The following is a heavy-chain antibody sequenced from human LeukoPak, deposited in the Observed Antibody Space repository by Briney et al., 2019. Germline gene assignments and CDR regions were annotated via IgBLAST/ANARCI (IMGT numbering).Heavy chain of an antibody. CDR1: GFTFSNYA. Sequence: GGSLRLSCLASGFTFSNYAMSWVRQASGKGLEWVSGITISGRTAYYADSVKGRFTISRDNFKNTLYLQMNSLRAEDTAVYYCADLGDYAVGWGQGTLVTVSS. CDR3: ADLGDYAVG. D-gene: IGHD4-17*01. CDR2: ITISGRTA. J-gene: IGHJ4*02. V-gene: IGHV3-23*01.